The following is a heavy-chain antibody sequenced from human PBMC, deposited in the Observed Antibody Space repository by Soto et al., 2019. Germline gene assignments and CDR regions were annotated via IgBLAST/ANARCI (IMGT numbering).Heavy chain of an antibody. Sequence: EVHLLESGGGLVQPGGSLRLSCAASGFTFTSYAMSWVRQAPGKGLEWVSGISASGASTYYADSVKGRFTISRDNSKNTLYVQMNSPRAEDTAIYYCAKLGAYSTSAIDSWGQGALVTVSS. J-gene: IGHJ4*02. CDR3: AKLGAYSTSAIDS. V-gene: IGHV3-23*01. D-gene: IGHD6-6*01. CDR1: GFTFTSYA. CDR2: ISASGAST.